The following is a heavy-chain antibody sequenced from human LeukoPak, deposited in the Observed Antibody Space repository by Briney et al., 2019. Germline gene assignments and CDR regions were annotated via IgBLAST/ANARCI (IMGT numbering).Heavy chain of an antibody. CDR3: ARPTTVTTHYFQH. CDR2: INHSGST. CDR1: GGSFSGYY. Sequence: SETLSLTCAVYGGSFSGYYWSWIRQPPGKGLEWIGEINHSGSTNYNPSLKSRVTISVDTSKNQFSLKLSSVTAADAAVYYCARPTTVTTHYFQHWGQGTLVTVSS. V-gene: IGHV4-34*01. D-gene: IGHD4-17*01. J-gene: IGHJ1*01.